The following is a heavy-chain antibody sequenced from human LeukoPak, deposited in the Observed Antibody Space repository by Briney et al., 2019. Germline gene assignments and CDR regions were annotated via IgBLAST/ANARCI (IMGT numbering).Heavy chain of an antibody. Sequence: AGGSLRLSCAASGSTFDDYGMSWVRQAPGKGLEWVSGINWNGGSTGYADSVKGRFTISRDNAKNSLYLQMNSLRAEDTALYYCARVGEYYYDSSGYYPGYWGQGTLVTVSS. D-gene: IGHD3-22*01. CDR2: INWNGGST. V-gene: IGHV3-20*04. CDR3: ARVGEYYYDSSGYYPGY. CDR1: GSTFDDYG. J-gene: IGHJ4*02.